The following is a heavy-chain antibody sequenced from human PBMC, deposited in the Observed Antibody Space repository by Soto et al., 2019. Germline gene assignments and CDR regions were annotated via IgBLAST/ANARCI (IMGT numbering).Heavy chain of an antibody. J-gene: IGHJ6*02. Sequence: PGGSLRLSCAASGFTFSSYWMSWVRQAPGKGLEWVANIKQDGSEKYYVDSVKGRFTISRDNAKNSLYLQMNSLRAEDTAVYYCARVRAAGGFPSRYYYYYGMDVWGQGTTVTVSS. CDR3: ARVRAAGGFPSRYYYYYGMDV. CDR1: GFTFSSYW. D-gene: IGHD6-13*01. V-gene: IGHV3-7*01. CDR2: IKQDGSEK.